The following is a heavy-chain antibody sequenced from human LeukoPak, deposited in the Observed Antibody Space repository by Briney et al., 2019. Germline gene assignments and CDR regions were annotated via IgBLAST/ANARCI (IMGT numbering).Heavy chain of an antibody. CDR3: AAGPVGHISRAFDL. CDR1: GDSITNYY. J-gene: IGHJ4*02. CDR2: IFTTGFT. Sequence: SETLSLTCSVSGDSITNYYWSWIRQPAGKGLELIGRIFTTGFTTYDPSLKSRVSMSFDTSKNQFSLKLNSVTAADTAVYYCAAGPVGHISRAFDLWGQGHLVIVSS. V-gene: IGHV4-4*07.